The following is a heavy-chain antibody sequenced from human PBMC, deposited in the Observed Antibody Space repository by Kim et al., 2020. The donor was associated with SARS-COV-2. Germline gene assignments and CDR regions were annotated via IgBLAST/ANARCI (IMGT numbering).Heavy chain of an antibody. D-gene: IGHD3-10*01. CDR3: AKDAGSTLDY. V-gene: IGHV3-43*01. CDR2: ST. J-gene: IGHJ4*02. Sequence: STYYADSVKGRFTISRDNSKNSLYLQMNSLRNEDTALYYCAKDAGSTLDYWGQGTLVTVSS.